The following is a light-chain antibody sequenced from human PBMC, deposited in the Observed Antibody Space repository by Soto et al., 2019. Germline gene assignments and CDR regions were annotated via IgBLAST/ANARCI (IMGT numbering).Light chain of an antibody. CDR1: RYIRSD. CDR2: AAS. Sequence: DMQMTQSPSSLSASVGDRVSITCRSSRYIRSDLSWYQQRPGQAPKLLIYAASTLQSGVPSRFSGSGSGTELTLTISSLQPDDVATYYCQQYNTYLSFGQGTKVDIK. J-gene: IGKJ1*01. CDR3: QQYNTYLS. V-gene: IGKV1-17*01.